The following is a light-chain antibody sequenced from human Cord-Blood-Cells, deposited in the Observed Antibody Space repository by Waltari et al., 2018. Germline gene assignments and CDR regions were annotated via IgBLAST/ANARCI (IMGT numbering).Light chain of an antibody. J-gene: IGKJ4*01. CDR2: HAS. CDR3: QQYNSYPRT. CDR1: QSNSSW. Sequence: DLQMTQSPSTLSASVGDRVTITCRASQSNSSWLAWYQQKPGKAPKRLIYHASSLESGVPSRFSGSGSGTEFTLTISSLQPDDFATYYCQQYNSYPRTFGGGTKVEIK. V-gene: IGKV1-5*03.